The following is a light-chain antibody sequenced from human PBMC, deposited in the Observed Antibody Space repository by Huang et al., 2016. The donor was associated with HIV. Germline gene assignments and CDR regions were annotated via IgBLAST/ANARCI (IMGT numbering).Light chain of an antibody. J-gene: IGKJ1*01. CDR3: QQYYSLPQT. V-gene: IGKV4-1*01. CDR2: WAS. Sequence: DIIMSQSPESLTVSLGERATLNCRSSQSVYASSTSKDYMAWFQQKPGQPPKLLLFWASSREVGAPDRFSDSGSGTHFTLTIANLQPEDAAIYYCQQYYSLPQTFGQGTRV. CDR1: QSVYASSTSKDY.